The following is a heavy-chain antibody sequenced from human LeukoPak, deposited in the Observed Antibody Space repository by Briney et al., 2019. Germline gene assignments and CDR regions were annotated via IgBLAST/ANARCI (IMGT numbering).Heavy chain of an antibody. CDR2: IHYSGST. CDR3: ARYYYDSSGYRFDY. V-gene: IGHV4-59*01. J-gene: IGHJ4*02. Sequence: PSETLSLTCTVSGGSISSYYWSWIRQPPGKGLEWIGYIHYSGSTNYNPSLKSRVTKSVDTSKNQFSLKLSSVTAADTAVYYCARYYYDSSGYRFDYWGQGTLVTVSS. D-gene: IGHD3-22*01. CDR1: GGSISSYY.